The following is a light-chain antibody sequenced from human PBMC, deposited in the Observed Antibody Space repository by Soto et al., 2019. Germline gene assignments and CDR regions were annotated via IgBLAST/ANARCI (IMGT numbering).Light chain of an antibody. CDR1: QSVGRW. CDR2: DVS. Sequence: DIQMTQSPSTLSASVGDRITITCRASQSVGRWLAWYQQKPGKAPDLLIYDVSTLEVGVPSRFSGSGSGTEFTLTISSLRPDDFATYYCQHYNTFLTFGRGTRVDFK. V-gene: IGKV1-5*01. CDR3: QHYNTFLT. J-gene: IGKJ3*01.